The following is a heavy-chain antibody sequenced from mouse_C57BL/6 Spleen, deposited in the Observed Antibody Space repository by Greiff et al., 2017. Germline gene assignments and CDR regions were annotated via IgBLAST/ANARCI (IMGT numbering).Heavy chain of an antibody. D-gene: IGHD2-4*01. CDR2: ISDGGSYT. V-gene: IGHV5-4*01. J-gene: IGHJ2*01. CDR1: GFTFSSYA. Sequence: EVKLMESGGGLVKPGGSLKLSCAASGFTFSSYAMSWVRQTPEKRLEWVATISDGGSYTYYPDNVKGRFTISRDNAKNHLYLQMSHLKSEDTAMYYCARDGGDYDPFDYWGQGTTLTVSS. CDR3: ARDGGDYDPFDY.